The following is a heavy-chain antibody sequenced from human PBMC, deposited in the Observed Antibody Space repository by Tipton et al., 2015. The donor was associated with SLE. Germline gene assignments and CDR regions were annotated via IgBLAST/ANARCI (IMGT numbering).Heavy chain of an antibody. V-gene: IGHV3-74*01. Sequence: SLRLSCAASGFTFSSYWMHWVRQAPGKGLVWVSRINSDGSSTSYADSVKGRFIISRDNAKNTLYLQMNSLRAEDTAVYYCARVGDYPGAFDIWGQGTMVTVSS. D-gene: IGHD4/OR15-4a*01. CDR3: ARVGDYPGAFDI. CDR1: GFTFSSYW. CDR2: INSDGSST. J-gene: IGHJ3*02.